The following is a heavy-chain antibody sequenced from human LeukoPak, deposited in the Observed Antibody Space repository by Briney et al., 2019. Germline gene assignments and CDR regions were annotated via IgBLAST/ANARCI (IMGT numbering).Heavy chain of an antibody. CDR3: ARVWGQGSSGYYPF. CDR2: IIPLFGTA. J-gene: IGHJ4*02. V-gene: IGHV1-69*13. Sequence: ASVKVSCKASGYIFTNYYMHWVRQAPGQGLDWMGGIIPLFGTAHYAQKFQGRVTITADESTSTAYIELRSLRSEDTAVYYCARVWGQGSSGYYPFWGQGTLVTVSS. D-gene: IGHD3-22*01. CDR1: GYIFTNYY.